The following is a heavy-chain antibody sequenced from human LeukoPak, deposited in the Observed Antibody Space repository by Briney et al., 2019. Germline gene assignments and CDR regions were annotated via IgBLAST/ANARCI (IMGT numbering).Heavy chain of an antibody. Sequence: SETLSLTCAVYGESFSGYFWSWIRQSPGKGLEWIGEINRNGTTNYNPSLKSRVTISIGTSKNQFSLKLTSVTATDTAVYYCARVYCTNDICYRVNLFDPWGQGTLVTVSS. CDR1: GESFSGYF. V-gene: IGHV4-34*01. D-gene: IGHD2-8*01. CDR2: INRNGTT. CDR3: ARVYCTNDICYRVNLFDP. J-gene: IGHJ5*02.